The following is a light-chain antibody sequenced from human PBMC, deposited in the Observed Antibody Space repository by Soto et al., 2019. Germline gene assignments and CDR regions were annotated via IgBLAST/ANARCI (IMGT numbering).Light chain of an antibody. CDR2: EVS. CDR3: SSYAATSTPVV. V-gene: IGLV2-14*01. Sequence: QSALTQPAPVSGSPGQSITISCSGTSSDIGDYNYVSWYQQHPGKAPKLMIYEVSNRPSGISSRFSGSKSGNTASLTISGLQAEDEADYYCSSYAATSTPVVFGGGTKLTVL. CDR1: SSDIGDYNY. J-gene: IGLJ2*01.